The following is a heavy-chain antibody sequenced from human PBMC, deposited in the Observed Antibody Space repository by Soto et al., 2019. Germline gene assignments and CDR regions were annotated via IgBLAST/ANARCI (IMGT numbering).Heavy chain of an antibody. CDR3: ARFYYDSSGYLPSPYYYYYGMDA. J-gene: IGHJ6*02. V-gene: IGHV3-7*04. CDR2: IKQDGSEK. Sequence: GGSLKLSCAASGFTFSSYWMSWVRQAPGKGLEWVANIKQDGSEKYYVDSVKGRFTISRDNAKNSLYLQMNSLRAEDTAVYYCARFYYDSSGYLPSPYYYYYGMDAWGQGTTVTVSS. CDR1: GFTFSSYW. D-gene: IGHD3-22*01.